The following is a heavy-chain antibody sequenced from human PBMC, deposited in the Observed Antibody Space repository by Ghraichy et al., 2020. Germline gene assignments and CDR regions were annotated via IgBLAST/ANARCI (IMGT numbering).Heavy chain of an antibody. CDR2: IYYNGST. CDR1: GGSISRSTYY. D-gene: IGHD4-17*01. V-gene: IGHV4-39*02. CDR3: AGDVITVSLEARD. Sequence: SETLSLTCAVSGGSISRSTYYWGWLRPSPGKGLEWIGSIYYNGSTYYNPSLKCRVTISVDTSKTQFFLKLGAVTAADTAIYYCAGDVITVSLEARDWGQGNMVTVSS. J-gene: IGHJ4*02.